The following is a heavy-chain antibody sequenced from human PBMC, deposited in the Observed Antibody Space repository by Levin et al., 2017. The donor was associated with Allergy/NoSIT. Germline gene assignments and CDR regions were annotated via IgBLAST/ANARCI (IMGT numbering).Heavy chain of an antibody. CDR2: ISHTGNT. D-gene: IGHD3-16*01. CDR1: GGSISSSNW. J-gene: IGHJ4*02. CDR3: ARGGGQPPLPASPFDS. Sequence: KASETLSLTCAVSGGSISSSNWWTWVRQPPGRGLEWIGEISHTGNTNYSPSLRGRAFMSEDKSKNQLSLKLTSVTAADTAVYYCARGGGQPPLPASPFDSWGQGTLVIVSS. V-gene: IGHV4-4*02.